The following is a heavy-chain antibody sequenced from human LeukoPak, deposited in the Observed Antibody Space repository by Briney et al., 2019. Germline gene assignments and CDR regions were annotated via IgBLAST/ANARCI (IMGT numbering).Heavy chain of an antibody. CDR2: ISWNSGSI. CDR1: GFTFDDYA. D-gene: IGHD1-14*01. V-gene: IGHV3-9*03. J-gene: IGHJ3*02. Sequence: PGGSLRLSCAASGFTFDDYAMHWVRQAPGKGLEWASGISWNSGSIGYADSVKGRFTISRDNAKNSLYLQMNSLRAEDMALYYCAKDLFPGSTARNDAFDIWGQGTMVTVSS. CDR3: AKDLFPGSTARNDAFDI.